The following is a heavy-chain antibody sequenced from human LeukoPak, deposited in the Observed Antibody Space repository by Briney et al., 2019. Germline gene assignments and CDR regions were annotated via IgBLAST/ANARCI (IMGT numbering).Heavy chain of an antibody. CDR2: INHSGST. CDR1: GGSFSGYY. D-gene: IGHD4-11*01. Sequence: SETLSLTCAVYGGSFSGYYWSWIRQPPGKGLEWIGEINHSGSTNYNPSLKSRVTISVDTSKNQFSLKLSSVTAADTAVYYCARQTTVTTSFDYWGQGTLVTVSS. V-gene: IGHV4-34*01. CDR3: ARQTTVTTSFDY. J-gene: IGHJ4*02.